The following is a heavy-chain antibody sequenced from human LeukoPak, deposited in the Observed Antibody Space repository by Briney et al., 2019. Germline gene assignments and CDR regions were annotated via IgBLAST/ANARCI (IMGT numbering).Heavy chain of an antibody. V-gene: IGHV4-34*01. J-gene: IGHJ4*02. D-gene: IGHD3-22*01. CDR3: ASSFYYDSRDY. CDR2: ITPSGST. Sequence: SETLSLTCVVYGGSFSGYFWSWIRQPPGKGLEWIGEITPSGSTNYNPTLKSRVSISIDTSKKKLSLRLTSVTAADSAVYYCASSFYYDSRDYWGQGTLVTVSS. CDR1: GGSFSGYF.